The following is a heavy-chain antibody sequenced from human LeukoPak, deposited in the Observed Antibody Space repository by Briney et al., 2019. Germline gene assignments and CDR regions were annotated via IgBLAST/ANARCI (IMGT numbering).Heavy chain of an antibody. J-gene: IGHJ4*02. CDR1: GFTFSSYG. D-gene: IGHD6-13*01. Sequence: GRSLRLSCAASGFTFSSYGMHWVRQAPGKGLEWVAVISYDGSNKYYADSVKGRFTISRDNSKNTLYLQMNSLRAEDTAVYYCAKDTLRTISRRILAAGIFDYWGQGTLVTVSS. CDR2: ISYDGSNK. CDR3: AKDTLRTISRRILAAGIFDY. V-gene: IGHV3-30*18.